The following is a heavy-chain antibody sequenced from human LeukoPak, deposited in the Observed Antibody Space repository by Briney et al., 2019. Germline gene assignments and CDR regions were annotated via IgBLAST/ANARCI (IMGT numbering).Heavy chain of an antibody. Sequence: ASVKVSCKSSGYTFTSYYMHWVRQAPGQGLEWMGIINPSGGSTSYAQKFQGRVTMTRDMSTSTVYMELSSLRSEDTAVYYCARGLWFGELHYAFDIWGQGTMVTVSS. CDR2: INPSGGST. D-gene: IGHD3-10*01. J-gene: IGHJ3*02. CDR1: GYTFTSYY. V-gene: IGHV1-46*01. CDR3: ARGLWFGELHYAFDI.